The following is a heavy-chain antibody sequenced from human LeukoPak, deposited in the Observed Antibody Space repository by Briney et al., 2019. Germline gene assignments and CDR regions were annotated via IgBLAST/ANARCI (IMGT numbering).Heavy chain of an antibody. Sequence: PGGSLRLSCAASGFTFSSYGMHWVRQAPGKGLEWVAVISYDGSNKYYADSVKGRFTISRDNSKNTLYLQMNSLRAEDTAVYYCAKDQGATTGGGFDYWGQGTLVTVSS. CDR3: AKDQGATTGGGFDY. D-gene: IGHD1-26*01. J-gene: IGHJ4*02. CDR2: ISYDGSNK. CDR1: GFTFSSYG. V-gene: IGHV3-30*18.